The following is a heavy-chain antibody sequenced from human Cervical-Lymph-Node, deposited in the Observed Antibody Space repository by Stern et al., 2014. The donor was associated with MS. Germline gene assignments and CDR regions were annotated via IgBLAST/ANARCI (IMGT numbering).Heavy chain of an antibody. J-gene: IGHJ6*02. CDR2: INPNSCGT. D-gene: IGHD1-14*01. CDR1: GYTFTGYY. V-gene: IGHV1-2*02. CDR3: AAEPQPPHYYYYGMDV. Sequence: QDQLVQSGAEVKKPGASVKVSCKASGYTFTGYYMHWVRQAPGQGLEWMGWINPNSCGTNYAQKFQGRVTMTRDTSISTAYMELSRLRSDDTAVYYCAAEPQPPHYYYYGMDVWGQGTTVTVSS.